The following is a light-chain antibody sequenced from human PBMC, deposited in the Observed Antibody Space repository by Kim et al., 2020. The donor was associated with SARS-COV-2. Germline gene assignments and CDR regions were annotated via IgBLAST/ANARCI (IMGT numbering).Light chain of an antibody. V-gene: IGKV1-5*03. CDR2: KAS. J-gene: IGKJ5*01. CDR1: QIIYSY. CDR3: QQFYTYPIT. Sequence: VGDRVTITCRASQIIYSYLAWYQQKPGNVPKILIYKASTLESGVPSRFSGSESGTEFTLTISSLQPDDFATYYCQQFYTYPITFGQGTRLEIK.